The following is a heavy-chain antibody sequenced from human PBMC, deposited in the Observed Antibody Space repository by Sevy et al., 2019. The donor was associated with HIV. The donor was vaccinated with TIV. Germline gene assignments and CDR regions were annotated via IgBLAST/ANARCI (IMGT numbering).Heavy chain of an antibody. CDR2: MNPNSGNK. J-gene: IGHJ4*02. CDR1: GYTFTSYD. CDR3: ARGGRYCSGGSCLRWYFDY. V-gene: IGHV1-8*01. D-gene: IGHD2-15*01. Sequence: ASVKVSCKASGYTFTSYDINWVRQATGQGLEWMGWMNPNSGNKGYAQKFQGRVTMTRNTSISTAYMELSSLRSEDTAVYYCARGGRYCSGGSCLRWYFDYWGQGTLVTVSS.